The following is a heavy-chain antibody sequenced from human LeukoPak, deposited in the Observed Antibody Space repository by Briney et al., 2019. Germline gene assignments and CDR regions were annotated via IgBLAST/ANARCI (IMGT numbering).Heavy chain of an antibody. CDR1: GYSLTSFD. Sequence: GASVKVSCKASGYSLTSFDINWVRQGSGQGLEWMGWMNPKRGNTGYAPTFQGRVTITRDTSIDTAFMELSSLRPDDTAVYYCARGGSSSSYYNYYGMDVWGQGTTITVSS. CDR2: MNPKRGNT. J-gene: IGHJ6*02. D-gene: IGHD6-13*01. V-gene: IGHV1-8*01. CDR3: ARGGSSSSYYNYYGMDV.